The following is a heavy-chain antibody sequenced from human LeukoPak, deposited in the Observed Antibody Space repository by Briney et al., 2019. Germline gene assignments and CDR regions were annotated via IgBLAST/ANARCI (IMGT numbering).Heavy chain of an antibody. D-gene: IGHD6-19*01. CDR1: GGTFSSYA. V-gene: IGHV1-69*13. CDR3: TTDGYSSGSSFDY. CDR2: IIPIFGTA. J-gene: IGHJ4*02. Sequence: SVKVSCKASGGTFSSYAISWVRQAPGQGLEWMGGIIPIFGTANYAQKFQGRVTITADESTSTAYMELSSLRSEDTAVYYCTTDGYSSGSSFDYWGQGTLVTVSS.